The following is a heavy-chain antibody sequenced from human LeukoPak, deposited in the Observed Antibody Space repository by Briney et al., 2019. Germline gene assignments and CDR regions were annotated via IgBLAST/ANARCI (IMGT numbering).Heavy chain of an antibody. CDR3: ARPHDSSGYTIGY. CDR1: GFTFSSYW. CDR2: INSDESGT. V-gene: IGHV3-74*01. D-gene: IGHD3-22*01. J-gene: IGHJ4*02. Sequence: GGSLRLSCAASGFTFSSYWMHWVRQAPGKGLVWVSRINSDESGTSYADSVKGRFTISRDNAKNTLYLQMNSLRAEDTAVYYCARPHDSSGYTIGYWGQGTLVTVSS.